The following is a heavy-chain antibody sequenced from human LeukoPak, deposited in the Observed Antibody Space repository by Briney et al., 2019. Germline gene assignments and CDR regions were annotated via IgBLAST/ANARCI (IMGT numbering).Heavy chain of an antibody. CDR2: IFPSGGEI. D-gene: IGHD5-24*01. V-gene: IGHV3-21*01. CDR3: ARDTMAPLDY. J-gene: IGHJ4*02. Sequence: GGSLRLSCAASGFTFSTFAMVWVRQPPGKGLEWVSSIFPSGGEIHYADSVKGRFTISRDNAKNSLYLQMNSLRAEDTAVYHCARDTMAPLDYWGQGTLVTVSS. CDR1: GFTFSTFA.